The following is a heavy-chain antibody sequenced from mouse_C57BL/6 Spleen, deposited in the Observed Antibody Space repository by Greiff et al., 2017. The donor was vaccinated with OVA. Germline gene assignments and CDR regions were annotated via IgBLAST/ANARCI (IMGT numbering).Heavy chain of an antibody. Sequence: DVKLVESEGGLVQPGSSMKLSCTASGFTFSDYYMAWVRQVPEKGLEWVANINYDGSSTYYLDSLKSRFIISRDNAKNILYLQMSSLKSEDTATYYCARDRAFYYGSSLYYAMDYWGQGTSVTVSS. CDR2: INYDGSST. CDR1: GFTFSDYY. D-gene: IGHD1-1*01. V-gene: IGHV5-16*01. J-gene: IGHJ4*01. CDR3: ARDRAFYYGSSLYYAMDY.